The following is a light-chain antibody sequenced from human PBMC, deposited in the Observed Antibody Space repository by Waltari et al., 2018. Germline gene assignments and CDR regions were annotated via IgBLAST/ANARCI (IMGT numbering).Light chain of an antibody. CDR2: KAP. J-gene: IGKJ2*01. Sequence: SVGDRVTITCRASQSIYNSLAWYQQKPGKAPNLLIYKAPSLESGVPSRFSGSGSGTEFTLTISSLQPDDFATYYCQQYTSYGRYTFGQGTKLEIK. CDR1: QSIYNS. V-gene: IGKV1-5*03. CDR3: QQYTSYGRYT.